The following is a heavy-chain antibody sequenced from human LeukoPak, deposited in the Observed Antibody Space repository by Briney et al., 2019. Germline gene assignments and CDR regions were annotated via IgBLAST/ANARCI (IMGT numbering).Heavy chain of an antibody. CDR2: IIPILGIA. J-gene: IGHJ4*02. V-gene: IGHV1-69*04. D-gene: IGHD6-19*01. CDR1: GGTFSSYA. Sequence: ASVKVSCKASGGTFSSYAISWVRQAPGQGLEWMGRIIPILGIANYAQKFQGRVTITADKSTSTAYMELSSLRSEDTAVYYCAREPVCSSGWYGVDYWGQGTLVTVSS. CDR3: AREPVCSSGWYGVDY.